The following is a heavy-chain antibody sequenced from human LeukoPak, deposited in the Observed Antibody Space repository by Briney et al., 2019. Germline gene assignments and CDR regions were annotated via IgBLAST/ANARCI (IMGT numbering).Heavy chain of an antibody. Sequence: ASVKVSCKASGYTFTSYVIHWARQAPGQRLEWMGWINAGNGNTKYSQKLQDRVTITRDTSASTVYMELSSLRSGDMAVYYCARARYETRIWPKSRYDYYHYMDVWGKGTTVTVSS. CDR2: INAGNGNT. CDR1: GYTFTSYV. V-gene: IGHV1-3*03. D-gene: IGHD2-15*01. CDR3: ARARYETRIWPKSRYDYYHYMDV. J-gene: IGHJ6*03.